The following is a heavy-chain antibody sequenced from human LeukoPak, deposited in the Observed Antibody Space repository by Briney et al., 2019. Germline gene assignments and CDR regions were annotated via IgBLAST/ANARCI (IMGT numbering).Heavy chain of an antibody. CDR3: ARVNSSGWRSYYMDV. Sequence: PGGSLRLSCAASGFTFDDYGMSWVRQAPGKGLEWVSGINWNGGSTGYADSVKGRFTISRDNATNSLYLQMNSLRAEDTAVYYCARVNSSGWRSYYMDVWGKGTTVTISS. V-gene: IGHV3-20*04. CDR1: GFTFDDYG. CDR2: INWNGGST. J-gene: IGHJ6*03. D-gene: IGHD6-19*01.